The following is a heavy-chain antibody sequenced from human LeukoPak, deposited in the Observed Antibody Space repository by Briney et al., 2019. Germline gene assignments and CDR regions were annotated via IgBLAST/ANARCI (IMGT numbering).Heavy chain of an antibody. CDR2: IKQDGSEK. CDR1: GFTFSSYW. V-gene: IGHV3-7*01. D-gene: IGHD5-18*01. CDR3: ARAAVRYSYGYDWFDP. J-gene: IGHJ5*02. Sequence: GGSLRLSCAASGFTFSSYWMSWVRQPPGKGLEWVANIKQDGSEKYYVDSVKGRFTISRDNAKNSLYLQMNSLRAEDTAVYYCARAAVRYSYGYDWFDPWGQGTLVTVSS.